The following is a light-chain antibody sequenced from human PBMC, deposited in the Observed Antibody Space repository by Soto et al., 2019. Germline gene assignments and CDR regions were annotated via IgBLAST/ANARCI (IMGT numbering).Light chain of an antibody. V-gene: IGKV3-11*01. CDR1: QSISFY. Sequence: EIVLTQSPATLSSFPGDRVTLSCRASQSISFYLTWYQHKPGQAPRLLIYDASNRATGIPARFSGSGYGTDFTLTISSLEPEDFAVYYCQQRSNWPTFGQGTRLEI. CDR2: DAS. J-gene: IGKJ5*01. CDR3: QQRSNWPT.